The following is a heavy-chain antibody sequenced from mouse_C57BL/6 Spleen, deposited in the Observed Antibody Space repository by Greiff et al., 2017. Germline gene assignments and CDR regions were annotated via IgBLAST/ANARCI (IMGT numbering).Heavy chain of an antibody. CDR2: IYPGSGST. J-gene: IGHJ2*01. D-gene: IGHD1-1*02. Sequence: QVQLQQSGAELVKPGASVKMSCKASGYTFTSYWITWVKQRPGQGLEWIGDIYPGSGSTNYNEKFKSKATLTVDTSSSTAFMPLSSLTSGDSAVYYCASSRGKGFDYGGQGTTLTVSS. V-gene: IGHV1-55*01. CDR1: GYTFTSYW. CDR3: ASSRGKGFDY.